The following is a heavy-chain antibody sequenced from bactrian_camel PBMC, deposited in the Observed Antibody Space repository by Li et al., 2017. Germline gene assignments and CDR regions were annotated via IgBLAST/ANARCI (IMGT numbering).Heavy chain of an antibody. V-gene: IGHV3S1*01. CDR1: GFIVDC. D-gene: IGHD2*01. J-gene: IGHJ6*01. CDR2: ICPGFT. Sequence: QVQLVESGGDLVQPGRSLRLSCLMSGFIVDCMHWVRQAPGKGLEGVSKICPGFTYYSDSVEGRFTISFDSAKRTLYLHMGDLRPGDTAVYYSVKLQTVTALSNFAYWGQGTQVTVS. CDR3: VKLQTVTALSNFAY.